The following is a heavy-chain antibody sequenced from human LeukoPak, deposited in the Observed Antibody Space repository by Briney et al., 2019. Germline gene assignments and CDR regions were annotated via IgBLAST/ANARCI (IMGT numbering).Heavy chain of an antibody. CDR1: GGSIGSYY. D-gene: IGHD5-12*01. Sequence: SETLSLTCTFSGGSIGSYYWSWIRQPAGKGLEWIGRFYTSGSTNYNPSLRSRVTMSVDTSKNQFSLKLRSVTAEDTAVYYCARAHRRVGAYASFDYWGQGTLVTVSS. CDR2: FYTSGST. V-gene: IGHV4-4*07. CDR3: ARAHRRVGAYASFDY. J-gene: IGHJ4*02.